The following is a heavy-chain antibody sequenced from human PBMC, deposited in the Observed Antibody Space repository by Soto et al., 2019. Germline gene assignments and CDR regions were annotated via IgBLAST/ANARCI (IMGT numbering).Heavy chain of an antibody. D-gene: IGHD3-3*02. Sequence: QVQLVESGGGVVQHGRSLRLSCAASGFTFSSYGMHWVRQAPGKGLEWVAVLWYDGSNKYYADSVKGRFTISRDNSKNTLYLQMNSLRAEDTGVYYCASPYEHVQTVSLGYWGQGTLVTVSS. CDR1: GFTFSSYG. CDR2: LWYDGSNK. J-gene: IGHJ4*02. V-gene: IGHV3-33*01. CDR3: ASPYEHVQTVSLGY.